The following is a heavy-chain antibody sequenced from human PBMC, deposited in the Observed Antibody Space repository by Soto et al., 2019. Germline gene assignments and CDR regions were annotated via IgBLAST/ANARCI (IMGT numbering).Heavy chain of an antibody. Sequence: SQTLSLTCAISGDSFSSNSAAWNWIRQSPSRGLEWLGRTYYRSKWYNDYAVSVKSRITINPDTSKNQFSLQLNSVTPEDTAVYYCARDRRAPWWLAAAGTRGYYFDYWGQGTRVTVSS. CDR3: ARDRRAPWWLAAAGTRGYYFDY. V-gene: IGHV6-1*01. CDR1: GDSFSSNSAA. J-gene: IGHJ4*02. CDR2: TYYRSKWYN. D-gene: IGHD6-13*01.